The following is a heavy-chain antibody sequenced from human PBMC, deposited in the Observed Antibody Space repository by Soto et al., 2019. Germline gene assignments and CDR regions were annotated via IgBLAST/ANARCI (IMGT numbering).Heavy chain of an antibody. CDR2: TGATGRTT. D-gene: IGHD1-20*01. J-gene: IGHJ4*02. CDR1: GFTFNIYA. CDR3: ATVHNTSRSFDY. Sequence: GGSLRLSCAASGFTFNIYAMTWVRQAPGKGLEWVSTTGATGRTTYYADSVKGRFTVSRDNSKNTLDLQMSNLRAEDTAVYYCATVHNTSRSFDYWGQGTLVTVSS. V-gene: IGHV3-23*01.